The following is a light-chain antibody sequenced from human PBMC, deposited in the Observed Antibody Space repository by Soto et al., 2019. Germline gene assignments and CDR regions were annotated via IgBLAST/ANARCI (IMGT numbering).Light chain of an antibody. CDR3: SSYRSSSTYV. V-gene: IGLV2-14*01. J-gene: IGLJ1*01. Sequence: QSALTQPASVSGSPGQSITIFCSGTSSDVGSYNYVSWHQQHPGQAPKLMIYEVTNRASGIPDRFSASKSVNTASLTISGLQAGDEADYYCSSYRSSSTYVFGTGTKLTVL. CDR2: EVT. CDR1: SSDVGSYNY.